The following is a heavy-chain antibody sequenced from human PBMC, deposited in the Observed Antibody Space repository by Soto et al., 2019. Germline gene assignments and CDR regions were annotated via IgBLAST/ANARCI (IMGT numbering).Heavy chain of an antibody. J-gene: IGHJ6*04. Sequence: EVQLVESGGGLVQPGGSLRLSCAASGFTFSSYDMHWVRQATGKGLEWVSAIGTAGDTYYPGSVKGRFTISRENAKNSLYLQMNSLRAGDTAVYYCARGAFEVTTGLMDVWGKGTTVTVSS. CDR3: ARGAFEVTTGLMDV. D-gene: IGHD4-17*01. V-gene: IGHV3-13*01. CDR1: GFTFSSYD. CDR2: IGTAGDT.